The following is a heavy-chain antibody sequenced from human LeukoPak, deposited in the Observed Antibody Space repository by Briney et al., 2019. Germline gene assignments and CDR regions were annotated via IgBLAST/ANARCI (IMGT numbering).Heavy chain of an antibody. CDR2: INHSGST. CDR1: GESFSGYY. J-gene: IGHJ6*03. Sequence: SETLSLTCAVYGESFSGYYWSWIRQPPGKGLEWIGEINHSGSTNYNPSLKSRVTISVDTSKSQFSLKPSSVTAADTAVYYCARLDAYSSSSNYYYYMDVWGKGTTVTVSS. CDR3: ARLDAYSSSSNYYYYMDV. D-gene: IGHD6-6*01. V-gene: IGHV4-34*01.